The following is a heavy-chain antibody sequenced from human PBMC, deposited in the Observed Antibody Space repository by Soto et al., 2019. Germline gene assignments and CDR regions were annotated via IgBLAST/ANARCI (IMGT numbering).Heavy chain of an antibody. Sequence: GASVKVSCKASGGTFSSYAISWVRQAPGQGLEWMGGIIPIFGTANYAQKFQGRVTITADESTSTAYMELSSLRSEDTAVYYCGRDKGHYYDSSGYFFFYYFDYWGQGTLVTVSS. D-gene: IGHD3-22*01. CDR1: GGTFSSYA. CDR2: IIPIFGTA. J-gene: IGHJ4*02. CDR3: GRDKGHYYDSSGYFFFYYFDY. V-gene: IGHV1-69*13.